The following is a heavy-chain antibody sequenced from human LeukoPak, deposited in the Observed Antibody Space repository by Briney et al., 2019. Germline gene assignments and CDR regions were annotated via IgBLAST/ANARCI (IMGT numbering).Heavy chain of an antibody. V-gene: IGHV3-30-3*01. CDR2: ISYDGSNK. D-gene: IGHD3-3*01. CDR1: GFTFSSYA. J-gene: IGHJ4*02. Sequence: PGGSLRLSCAASGFTFSSYAMHWVRQAPGKGLEWVAVISYDGSNKYYADSVKGRFTISRDNSKNTLYLQMNSLRAEDTAVYYCARDNYDFGIGYYSIRGTFDYWGREPWSPSPQ. CDR3: ARDNYDFGIGYYSIRGTFDY.